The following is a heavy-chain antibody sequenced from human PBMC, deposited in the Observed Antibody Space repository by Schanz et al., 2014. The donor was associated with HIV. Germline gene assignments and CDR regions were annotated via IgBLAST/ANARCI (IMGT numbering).Heavy chain of an antibody. J-gene: IGHJ6*02. CDR1: GFLFSTYA. CDR3: AKDAGGAMDV. CDR2: VSYDGSNE. D-gene: IGHD3-16*01. Sequence: QVQLVESFFFFFPPFISLRLSCAASGFLFSTYAMHWVRQAPGEGLEWVAIVSYDGSNEYYADSVRGRFTASRDNSKNTLYLQMNSLRPEDTAVYYCAKDAGGAMDVWGQGTTVTVSS. V-gene: IGHV3-30-3*01.